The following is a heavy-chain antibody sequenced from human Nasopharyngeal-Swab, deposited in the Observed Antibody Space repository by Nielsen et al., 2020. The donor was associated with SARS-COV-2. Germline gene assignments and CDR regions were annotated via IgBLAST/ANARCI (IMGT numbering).Heavy chain of an antibody. CDR2: IYPGDSDT. D-gene: IGHD4-23*01. CDR1: GSNFTTYW. V-gene: IGHV5-51*01. CDR3: ARRGYGGSGSYYFYYYMDV. Sequence: GESLKISCQGSGSNFTTYWIGWGRQMPGKGLEWMGIIYPGDSDTRYSPSFQGQVTISADKSISTAYLQWSSLKASDTSMYYCARRGYGGSGSYYFYYYMDVWGKGTTVTVSS. J-gene: IGHJ6*03.